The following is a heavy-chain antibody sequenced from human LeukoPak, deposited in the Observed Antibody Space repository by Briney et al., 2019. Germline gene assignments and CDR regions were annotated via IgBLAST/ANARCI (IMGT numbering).Heavy chain of an antibody. CDR2: IKQDGSEK. D-gene: IGHD6-6*01. CDR1: GFTFSSYW. V-gene: IGHV3-7*01. Sequence: PGGSLRLSCAASGFTFSSYWMSWVRQAPGKGLEWVAHIKQDGSEKYYVDSVKGRFTISRDNAKNSLYLQMNSLRAEDTAVYYCARDSSSSSWAYYYYYGMDVWGQGTTVTVSS. J-gene: IGHJ6*02. CDR3: ARDSSSSSWAYYYYYGMDV.